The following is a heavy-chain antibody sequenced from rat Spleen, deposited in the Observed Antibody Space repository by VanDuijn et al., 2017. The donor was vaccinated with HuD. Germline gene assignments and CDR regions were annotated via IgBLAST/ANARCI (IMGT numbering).Heavy chain of an antibody. CDR1: RFNFSDYT. CDR3: TRGLMHVYYGLSPFDY. CDR2: IFYDGSRT. V-gene: IGHV5-7*01. D-gene: IGHD1-6*01. Sequence: EVQLVESGGGLVQPGRSLKLSCAASRFNFSDYTMAWVRQAPEKGLEWVATIFYDGSRTYYRDSVKGRFTISRDNAQNTLYLQMNSLRSEDTATYYCTRGLMHVYYGLSPFDYWGQGVMVTVSS. J-gene: IGHJ2*01.